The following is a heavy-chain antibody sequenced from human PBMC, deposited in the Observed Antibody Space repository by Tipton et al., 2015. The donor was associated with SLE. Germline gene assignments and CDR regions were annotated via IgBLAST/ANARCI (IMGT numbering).Heavy chain of an antibody. V-gene: IGHV4-38-2*02. Sequence: TLSLTCTVSGYSISSGYYWGWIRQPPGKGLEYIGSIYHSGSTFYNPSLKSRVTISVDTSKNQFSLKLSSVTAADTAVYYCATGHFDFWGQGRLVTVSS. D-gene: IGHD1-1*01. CDR3: ATGHFDF. CDR2: IYHSGST. CDR1: GYSISSGYY. J-gene: IGHJ5*01.